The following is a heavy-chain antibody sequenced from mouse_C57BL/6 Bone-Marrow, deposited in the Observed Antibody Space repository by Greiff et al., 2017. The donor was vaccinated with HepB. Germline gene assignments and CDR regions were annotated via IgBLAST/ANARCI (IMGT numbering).Heavy chain of an antibody. J-gene: IGHJ2*01. CDR2: IYPRSGNT. V-gene: IGHV1-81*01. Sequence: VKLKQSGAELARPGASVKLSCKASGYTFTSYGISWVKQRTGQGLEWIGEIYPRSGNTYYNEKFKGKATLTADKSSSTAYMELRSLTSEDSAVYFCARSITTVVADYWGQGTTLTVSS. D-gene: IGHD1-1*01. CDR1: GYTFTSYG. CDR3: ARSITTVVADY.